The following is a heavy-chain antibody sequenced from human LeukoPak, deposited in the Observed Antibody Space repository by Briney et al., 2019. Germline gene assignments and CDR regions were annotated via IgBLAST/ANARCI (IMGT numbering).Heavy chain of an antibody. CDR3: ARADHPNYDFWSGYIYYYYGMDV. V-gene: IGHV3-7*01. CDR1: GFTFSSYW. D-gene: IGHD3-3*01. Sequence: PGGSLRLSCAASGFTFSSYWMSWVRQAPGKGLEWVANIKQDGGEKYYVDSVKGRFTISRDNAKNSLYLQMNSLRAEDTAVYYCARADHPNYDFWSGYIYYYYGMDVWGQGTTVTVSS. CDR2: IKQDGGEK. J-gene: IGHJ6*02.